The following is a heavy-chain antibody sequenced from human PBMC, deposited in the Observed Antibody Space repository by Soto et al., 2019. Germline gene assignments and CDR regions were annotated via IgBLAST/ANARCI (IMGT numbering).Heavy chain of an antibody. CDR1: GYTFTSYG. Sequence: ASVKVSCKASGYTFTSYGISWVRQATGQGLEWMGWISAYNGSTNYAQKLQGRVTMTTDTSTSTAYMELRSLRSGDTAVYYCARVRGGSVFDAFDIWGQGTMVTVSS. D-gene: IGHD3-16*01. CDR3: ARVRGGSVFDAFDI. CDR2: ISAYNGST. V-gene: IGHV1-18*01. J-gene: IGHJ3*02.